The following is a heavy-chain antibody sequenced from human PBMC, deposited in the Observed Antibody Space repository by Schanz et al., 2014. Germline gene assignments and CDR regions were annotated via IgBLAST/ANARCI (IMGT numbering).Heavy chain of an antibody. CDR2: ISGSGGST. CDR1: GFAFSSFA. CDR3: AKGRFGELSAFDI. Sequence: EVQLLESGGGLVEPGGSLRLSCVASGFAFSSFAMTWVRQVPGKGLEWVSAISGSGGSTYYADSVKGRFTISRDNSKNTLYLQMNSLRAEDTAVYYCAKGRFGELSAFDIWGQGTMVTVSS. J-gene: IGHJ3*02. D-gene: IGHD3-10*01. V-gene: IGHV3-23*01.